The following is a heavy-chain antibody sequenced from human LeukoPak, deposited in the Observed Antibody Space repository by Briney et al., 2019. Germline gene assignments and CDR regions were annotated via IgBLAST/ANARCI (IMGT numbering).Heavy chain of an antibody. J-gene: IGHJ4*02. V-gene: IGHV1-69*13. D-gene: IGHD3-16*01. CDR3: ARDGRDYDFPY. CDR2: IIPIFGTA. CDR1: GGTFSSYA. Sequence: ASVKVSCKASGGTFSSYAISWVRQAPGQGLEWMGGIIPIFGTANYAQKFQGRVTITADESTSTAYMELSSLRSGDTAVYYCARDGRDYDFPYWGQGTLVTVSS.